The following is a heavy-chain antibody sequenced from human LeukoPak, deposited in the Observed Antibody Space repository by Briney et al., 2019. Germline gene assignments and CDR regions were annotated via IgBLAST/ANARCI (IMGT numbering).Heavy chain of an antibody. D-gene: IGHD2-2*01. CDR2: IDWDNDK. CDR3: ARTTSSTSFNFDY. J-gene: IGHJ4*02. CDR1: GFSLSTSGVC. V-gene: IGHV2-70*11. Sequence: SGPALVKPTETLTLTCTFSGFSLSTSGVCVSWIRQPPGKVLEWLARIDWDNDKYYSTSLKTRLTISKDTSKNQVVLTMTNMDPVDTATYYCARTTSSTSFNFDYWGQGTLVTVSS.